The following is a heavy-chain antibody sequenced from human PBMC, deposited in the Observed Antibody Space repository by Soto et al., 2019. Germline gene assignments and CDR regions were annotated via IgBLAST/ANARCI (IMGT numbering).Heavy chain of an antibody. Sequence: EVQLVESGGGLVQPGGSLRLSCAASGFTFSSYEMNWVRQAPGKGLEWVSYISSSGSTIYYADSVKGRFTISRDNAKNSVYLQRNSLRAEDTAVYSCARAPYSSGWYYYFDYWGQGTLVTVSS. V-gene: IGHV3-48*03. CDR3: ARAPYSSGWYYYFDY. J-gene: IGHJ4*02. D-gene: IGHD6-19*01. CDR2: ISSSGSTI. CDR1: GFTFSSYE.